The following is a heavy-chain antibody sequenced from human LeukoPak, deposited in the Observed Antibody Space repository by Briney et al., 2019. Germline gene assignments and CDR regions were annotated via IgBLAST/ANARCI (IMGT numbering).Heavy chain of an antibody. CDR1: GFTFSYYW. CDR3: TTPNEGNWFDP. CDR2: INQDGSQK. D-gene: IGHD2-8*01. Sequence: QAGGSLKLSCGVSGFTFSYYWMTWVRQAPGKGLEWVATINQDGSQKFYVDSVKGRFIISRDNAENSLDLQMNSLKTEDTALYYCTTPNEGNWFDPWGQGNLVSVSS. V-gene: IGHV3-7*05. J-gene: IGHJ5*02.